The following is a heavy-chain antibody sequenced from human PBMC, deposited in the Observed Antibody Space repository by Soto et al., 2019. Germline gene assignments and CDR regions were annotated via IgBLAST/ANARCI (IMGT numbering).Heavy chain of an antibody. J-gene: IGHJ3*02. Sequence: VKVSSKASGYPFTSYAMLWVRQAPGQRLEWMGWINAGKGNTKYSQKFQGRVTITRDTSASTAYMELSSLRSEDTAVYYCARGYITGTTSNAFDIWGQGTMVTVSS. CDR2: INAGKGNT. CDR1: GYPFTSYA. D-gene: IGHD1-7*01. CDR3: ARGYITGTTSNAFDI. V-gene: IGHV1-3*01.